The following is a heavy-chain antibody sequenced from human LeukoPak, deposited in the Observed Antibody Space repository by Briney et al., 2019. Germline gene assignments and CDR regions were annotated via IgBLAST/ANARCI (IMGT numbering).Heavy chain of an antibody. V-gene: IGHV3-23*01. CDR2: INNSGRTS. J-gene: IGHJ4*02. Sequence: TGGSLRLSCAASGFTFSSYDMNWVRQAPGKGLEWVSGINNSGRTSYYADSVQGRVTVHRDNSNTTQYVQINSLRADDTAIYYCVKDSYYYDNSGYYYVKDHWGQGTLVTVSS. CDR3: VKDSYYYDNSGYYYVKDH. D-gene: IGHD3-22*01. CDR1: GFTFSSYD.